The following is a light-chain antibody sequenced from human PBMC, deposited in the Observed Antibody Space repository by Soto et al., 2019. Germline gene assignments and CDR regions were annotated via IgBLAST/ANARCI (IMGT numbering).Light chain of an antibody. Sequence: DIQMTQSPASLSASLGDRVTITCRASQSLTNYLIWYQQKTGQAPNLVIYTASLLQSGVPSRFGGSGSGTDFTLTITGLQPEDFATYFCQQTFGLPLTFGGGTTVAIK. V-gene: IGKV1-39*01. CDR1: QSLTNY. J-gene: IGKJ4*01. CDR2: TAS. CDR3: QQTFGLPLT.